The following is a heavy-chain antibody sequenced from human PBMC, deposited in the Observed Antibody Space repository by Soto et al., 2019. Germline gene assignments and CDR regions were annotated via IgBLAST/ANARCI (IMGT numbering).Heavy chain of an antibody. V-gene: IGHV3-23*01. CDR3: AKDNHGPARTAMVKYFQH. CDR1: GFTFSSYA. CDR2: ISGSGGST. D-gene: IGHD5-18*01. Sequence: GGSLRLSCAASGFTFSSYAMSWVRQAPGKGLEWVSAISGSGGSTYYADSVKGRFTISRDNSKNTLYLQMNSLRAEDTAVYYCAKDNHGPARTAMVKYFQHWGQGTLVTVSS. J-gene: IGHJ1*01.